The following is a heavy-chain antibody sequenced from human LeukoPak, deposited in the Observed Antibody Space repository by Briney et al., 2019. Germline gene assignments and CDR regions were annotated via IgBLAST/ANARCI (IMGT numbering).Heavy chain of an antibody. CDR3: ARTTILGWFDP. V-gene: IGHV4-39*01. Sequence: SETLSLTCTVSGSSISSSSYYWGWIRQPPGKGLEWIGSIYYSGSTYYNPSLKSRVTISVDTSKNQFSLKLSSVTAADTAVYYCARTTILGWFDPWGQGTLVTVSS. CDR1: GSSISSSSYY. D-gene: IGHD3-3*01. CDR2: IYYSGST. J-gene: IGHJ5*02.